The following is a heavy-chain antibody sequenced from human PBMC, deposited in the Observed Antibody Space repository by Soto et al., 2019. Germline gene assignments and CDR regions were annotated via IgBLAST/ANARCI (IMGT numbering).Heavy chain of an antibody. CDR2: ISSSSSYI. J-gene: IGHJ3*02. V-gene: IGHV3-21*01. CDR3: ARVRPTVTFDDAFDI. D-gene: IGHD4-17*01. Sequence: PGGSLRLSCAASGFTFSSYSMNWVRQAPGKGLEWVSSISSSSSYIYYADSVKGRFTISRDNAKNSLYLQMNSLRAEDTAVYYCARVRPTVTFDDAFDIWGQGTMVTVSS. CDR1: GFTFSSYS.